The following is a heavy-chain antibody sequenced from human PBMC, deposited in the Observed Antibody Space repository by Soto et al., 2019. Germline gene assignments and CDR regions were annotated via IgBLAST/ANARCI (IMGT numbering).Heavy chain of an antibody. CDR3: TRTDYGTAYLDP. CDR1: GDSISSGNHY. J-gene: IGHJ5*02. CDR2: IFYSGTA. D-gene: IGHD3-10*01. V-gene: IGHV4-30-4*01. Sequence: SETLSLTCTVSGDSISSGNHYGSGIRQPPGKGLERLGYIFYSGTAYYNPSLKSRLTISVDTSKNQSFPTLISVTAADTAVYYCTRTDYGTAYLDPWGQGSLVTVSS.